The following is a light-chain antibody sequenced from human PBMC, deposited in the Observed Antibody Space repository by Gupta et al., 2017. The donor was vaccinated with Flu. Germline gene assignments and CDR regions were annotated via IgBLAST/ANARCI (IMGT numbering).Light chain of an antibody. CDR1: NIGSKS. Sequence: GGNNIGSKSVNWYQQKPGKAPMLLIYNDSDRPSGIPERFSGSNSGTTATLTISRVEAEAEAVCYCPAWGGSRAHLLFGGGTKLSVL. J-gene: IGLJ2*01. CDR2: NDS. V-gene: IGLV3-21*04. CDR3: PAWGGSRAHLL.